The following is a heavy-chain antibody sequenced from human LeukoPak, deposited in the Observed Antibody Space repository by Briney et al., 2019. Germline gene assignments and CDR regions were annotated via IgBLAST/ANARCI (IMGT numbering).Heavy chain of an antibody. Sequence: QPGGSLRLSCAASGFTVSSNYMSWVRQAPGKGLEWVSYISGSGRTTFYADSVKGRFTISRDNAKNSLYLQMSSLRVEDTAVYYCASWAGNTQSDSWSGPFDYWGQGTLVTVSS. D-gene: IGHD3-3*01. CDR2: ISGSGRTT. V-gene: IGHV3-48*04. CDR1: GFTVSSNY. CDR3: ASWAGNTQSDSWSGPFDY. J-gene: IGHJ4*02.